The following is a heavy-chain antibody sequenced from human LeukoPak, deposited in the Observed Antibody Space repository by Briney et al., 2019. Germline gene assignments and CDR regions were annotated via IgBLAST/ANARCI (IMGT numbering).Heavy chain of an antibody. Sequence: ASVRVSCKASGYTFTSYAMHWVRQAPGQRLEWMGWINAGNGNTKYSQKFQGRVTITRDTAASTAYMELSSLRSEDTAVYYCARGGGAAAGIFSSGYWGQGTLVTVSS. CDR2: INAGNGNT. D-gene: IGHD6-13*01. CDR3: ARGGGAAAGIFSSGY. J-gene: IGHJ4*02. CDR1: GYTFTSYA. V-gene: IGHV1-3*01.